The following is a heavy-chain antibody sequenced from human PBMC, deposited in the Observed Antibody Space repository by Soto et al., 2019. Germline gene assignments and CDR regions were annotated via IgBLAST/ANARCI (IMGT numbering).Heavy chain of an antibody. CDR1: GFSSSGHW. Sequence: SGGSLRLSCAVSGFSSSGHWMSWVRQAPGRGLEWVAYINPDGSEKWYVDSVKGRFTISRDNAKNSLYLQMNSLRVEDTAVHYCARGHYGLDVWGQGTTVTVSS. J-gene: IGHJ6*02. CDR2: INPDGSEK. V-gene: IGHV3-7*01. CDR3: ARGHYGLDV. D-gene: IGHD3-10*01.